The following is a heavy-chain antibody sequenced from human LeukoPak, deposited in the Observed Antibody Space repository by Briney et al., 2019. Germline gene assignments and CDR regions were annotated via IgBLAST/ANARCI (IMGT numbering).Heavy chain of an antibody. V-gene: IGHV1-2*02. J-gene: IGHJ4*02. D-gene: IGHD6-6*01. CDR3: ARARWQLVPYFDS. Sequence: MVSSMASEYTFRDECMYWVRQAPGQRLEWMGWINPNSGGTNFAQKFQGRVAMTRDTSISTAYLELGSLRSDDTAVYFCARARWQLVPYFDSWGQGTLVTVSS. CDR1: EYTFRDEC. CDR2: INPNSGGT.